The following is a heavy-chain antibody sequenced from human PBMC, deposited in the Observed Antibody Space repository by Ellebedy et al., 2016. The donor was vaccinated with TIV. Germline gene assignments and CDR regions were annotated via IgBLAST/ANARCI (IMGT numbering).Heavy chain of an antibody. V-gene: IGHV2-26*01. CDR2: IFSNDEK. CDR3: ARICAYGDYGPY. CDR1: GFSLSNVIMG. Sequence: SGPTLVKPTETLTLTCTVSGFSLSNVIMGVSWIRQPPGKALQWLGNIFSNDEKSYSTSLRSRLSISKDTSKNHVVLTMTNMDPVDTATYYCARICAYGDYGPYWGQGTLVTVSS. D-gene: IGHD4-17*01. J-gene: IGHJ4*02.